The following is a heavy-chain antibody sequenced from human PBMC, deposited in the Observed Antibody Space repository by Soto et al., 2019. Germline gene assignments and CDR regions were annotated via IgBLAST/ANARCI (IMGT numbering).Heavy chain of an antibody. CDR2: ISSNGGST. Sequence: PGASLRLSCAASGLTFSKYWMHWVRQAPGKGLEYVSAISSNGGSTYYADSVKGRFTISRDNAKNSLYLQMNSLRAEDTAVYYCARDRFGVEWLSTPPHYFDYLGQGTLVTGSS. D-gene: IGHD3-3*01. CDR3: ARDRFGVEWLSTPPHYFDY. J-gene: IGHJ4*02. CDR1: GLTFSKYW. V-gene: IGHV3-64*04.